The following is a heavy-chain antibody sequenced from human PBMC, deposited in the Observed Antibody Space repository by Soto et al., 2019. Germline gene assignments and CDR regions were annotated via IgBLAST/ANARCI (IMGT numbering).Heavy chain of an antibody. V-gene: IGHV1-18*01. CDR2: ISAYNGNT. CDR3: AREGYYDSSGYQYGMYV. Sequence: QVQLVQSGAEVKKPGASVKVSCKASGYTFTSYGISWVRQAPGQGLDWMGWISAYNGNTNHAQKRQGGVTMPTDTTACTAYMELRSLGFDDTAVYCCAREGYYDSSGYQYGMYVWGQGTTVTDSS. D-gene: IGHD3-22*01. J-gene: IGHJ6*02. CDR1: GYTFTSYG.